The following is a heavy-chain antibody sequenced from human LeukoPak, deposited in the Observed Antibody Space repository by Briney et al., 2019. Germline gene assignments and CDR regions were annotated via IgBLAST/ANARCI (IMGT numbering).Heavy chain of an antibody. CDR1: GGSISSYY. CDR2: IYTSGST. Sequence: LETLSLTCTVSGGSISSYYWSWIRQPAGKGLEWIGRIYTSGSTNYNPSLKSRVTMSVDTSKNQFSLKLNSVTAADTAVYYCARDQYYYGPGTPFDPWGQGTLVTVSS. V-gene: IGHV4-4*07. J-gene: IGHJ5*02. CDR3: ARDQYYYGPGTPFDP. D-gene: IGHD3-10*01.